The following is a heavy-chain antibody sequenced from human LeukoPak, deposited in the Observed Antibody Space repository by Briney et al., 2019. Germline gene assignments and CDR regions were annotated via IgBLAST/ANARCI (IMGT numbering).Heavy chain of an antibody. CDR3: AKDLGFDYDSSGYIAFDI. D-gene: IGHD3-22*01. CDR1: GFTFSSYS. CDR2: ISGSGGST. V-gene: IGHV3-23*01. Sequence: PGGSLRLSCAASGFTFSSYSMNWVRQAPGRGLEWVSAISGSGGSTYYADSVKGRFTISRDNSKNTLYLQMNSLRAEDTAVYYCAKDLGFDYDSSGYIAFDIWGQGTMVTVSS. J-gene: IGHJ3*02.